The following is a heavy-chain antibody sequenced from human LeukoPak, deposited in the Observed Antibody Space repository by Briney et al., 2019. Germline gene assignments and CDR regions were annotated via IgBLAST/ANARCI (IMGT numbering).Heavy chain of an antibody. CDR2: IFYGGDT. J-gene: IGHJ4*02. V-gene: IGHV4-59*08. CDR3: ARHSSSWHPDY. Sequence: SSETLSLTCTVSGGPLTSYWSWIRQPPGEGLEWVGYIFYGGDTNYNPSLKSRVTMSMDTSKNQISLNLSSVTAADTAVYYCARHSSSWHPDYWGQGTLVTVSS. D-gene: IGHD6-13*01. CDR1: GGPLTSY.